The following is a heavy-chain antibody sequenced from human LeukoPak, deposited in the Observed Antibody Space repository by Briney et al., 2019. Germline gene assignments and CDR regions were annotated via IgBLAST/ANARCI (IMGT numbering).Heavy chain of an antibody. Sequence: ASVKVSCKASGYTFTGYYMHWVRQAPGQGLEWMGRINPNSGGTNYAQKFQGRVTMTRDTSISTAYMELSRLRSDDTAVYYCARDAHPIYYDSSASPLDYFGYWGQGALVTVSS. V-gene: IGHV1-2*06. CDR1: GYTFTGYY. J-gene: IGHJ4*02. CDR2: INPNSGGT. D-gene: IGHD3-22*01. CDR3: ARDAHPIYYDSSASPLDYFGY.